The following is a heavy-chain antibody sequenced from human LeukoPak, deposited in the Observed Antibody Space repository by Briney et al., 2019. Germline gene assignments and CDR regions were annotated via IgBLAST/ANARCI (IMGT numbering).Heavy chain of an antibody. Sequence: PGGSLRLSCAASGFTFDDYGMSWVRQAPGKGLEWVSGINWNGGSTGYADSVKGRFTISRDNAKNSLYLQMNSLRAEDTALYYCARVGGSYWIDAFDIWGQGTMVTVSS. CDR1: GFTFDDYG. J-gene: IGHJ3*02. D-gene: IGHD3-16*01. CDR3: ARVGGSYWIDAFDI. CDR2: INWNGGST. V-gene: IGHV3-20*04.